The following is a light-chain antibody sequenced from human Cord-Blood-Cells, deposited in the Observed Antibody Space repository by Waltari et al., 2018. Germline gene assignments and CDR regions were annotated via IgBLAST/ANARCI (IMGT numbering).Light chain of an antibody. J-gene: IGLJ3*02. CDR3: SSDTSSSTWV. Sequence: QSALTQPASVSGSPGQSITISCTGTSSDVGGYNYVSWYQQHPGKAPKLMIYDVSKRKEGVGKGFSGEKSGNTASRNISGLQAEDEADYYCSSDTSSSTWVFGGGTKLTVL. V-gene: IGLV2-14*01. CDR2: DVS. CDR1: SSDVGGYNY.